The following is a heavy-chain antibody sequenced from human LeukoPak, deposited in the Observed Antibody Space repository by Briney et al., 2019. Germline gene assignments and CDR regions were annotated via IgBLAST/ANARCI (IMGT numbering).Heavy chain of an antibody. Sequence: GSSVKVSCKASGYTFTCYSISWVRQPPGQGLEWMGLINAYNGNTNYAQKPQGRVTKTTDTSTSTAYMEARSLRTDSTTADYTAGEVGTGYGENGGDAFDIWGQGTMVTVSS. V-gene: IGHV1-18*01. CDR1: GYTFTCYS. J-gene: IGHJ3*02. D-gene: IGHD4-17*01. CDR2: INAYNGNT. CDR3: AGEVGTGYGENGGDAFDI.